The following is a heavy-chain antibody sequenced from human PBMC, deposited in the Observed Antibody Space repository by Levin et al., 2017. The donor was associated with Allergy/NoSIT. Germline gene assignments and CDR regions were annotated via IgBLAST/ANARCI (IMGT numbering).Heavy chain of an antibody. CDR1: GFTFSSYW. CDR3: AAERTLRDYGMDV. J-gene: IGHJ6*02. CDR2: INSDGSST. D-gene: IGHD1-14*01. V-gene: IGHV3-74*01. Sequence: GESLKISCAASGFTFSSYWMHLVRQAPGKGLVWVSRINSDGSSTSYADSVKGRFTISRDNAKNTLYLQMNSLRAEDTAVYYCAAERTLRDYGMDVWGQGTTVTVSS.